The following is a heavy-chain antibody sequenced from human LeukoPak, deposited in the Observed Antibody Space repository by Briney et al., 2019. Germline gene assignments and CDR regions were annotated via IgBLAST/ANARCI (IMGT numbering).Heavy chain of an antibody. Sequence: SETLSLTCNVSGVSLSTNYWSWIRQPPGKGLEWIGRIHTSGITNYTPSLKSRVTMSFDTSKNQFSLNLSSVTAADPAVYCCARKDYSGRGLDYWGQGTLVTFSS. CDR3: ARKDYSGRGLDY. J-gene: IGHJ4*02. CDR2: IHTSGIT. CDR1: GVSLSTNY. V-gene: IGHV4-4*07. D-gene: IGHD4-11*01.